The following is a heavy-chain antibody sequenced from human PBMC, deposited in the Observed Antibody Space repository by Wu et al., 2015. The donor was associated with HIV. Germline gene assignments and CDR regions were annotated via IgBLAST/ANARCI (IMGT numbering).Heavy chain of an antibody. Sequence: VQLEQSGAQIQKSGASVTVSCKTSGYTFTDYYIHWVRQAPGQGLQWMGYINPDTGDTKYSQNFKGSVTMTRDTSLSTVYMVLTRPRLNDTAIYYCARDWRFRGVFDDLYMDFWG. D-gene: IGHD3-9*01. CDR3: ARDWRFRGVFDDLYMDF. CDR1: GYTFTDYY. J-gene: IGHJ6*03. CDR2: INPDTGDT. V-gene: IGHV1-2*02.